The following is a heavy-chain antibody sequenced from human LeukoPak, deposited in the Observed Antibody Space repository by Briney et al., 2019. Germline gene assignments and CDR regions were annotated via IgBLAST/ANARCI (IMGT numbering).Heavy chain of an antibody. Sequence: SETLSLTCTVSGVSISSSNSYWGWIRQPPGKGLEWIGSIYYSGNTYYNASLKSQVSISIDTSKNQFSLRLTSVTAADTAVHYCARQTGSGLFILPGGQGTLVTVSS. J-gene: IGHJ4*02. D-gene: IGHD3/OR15-3a*01. V-gene: IGHV4-39*01. CDR1: GVSISSSNSY. CDR2: IYYSGNT. CDR3: ARQTGSGLFILP.